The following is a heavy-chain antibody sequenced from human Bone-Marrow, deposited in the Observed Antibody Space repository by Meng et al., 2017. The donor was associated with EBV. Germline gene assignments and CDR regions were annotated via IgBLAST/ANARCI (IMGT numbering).Heavy chain of an antibody. CDR3: ARGGGVGYGNYVNY. CDR2: INHGGST. D-gene: IGHD4-11*01. J-gene: IGHJ4*02. V-gene: IGHV4-34*01. Sequence: QVQLPQWGHGLWKPSETLSRTCAVYGGSFSDYYWIWISQDPGKGLEWIGEINHGGSTNYNPSLKSRVIISVDTSKNQFSLKLKSVTATDTAVYYCARGGGVGYGNYVNYWGQGTLVTVSS. CDR1: GGSFSDYY.